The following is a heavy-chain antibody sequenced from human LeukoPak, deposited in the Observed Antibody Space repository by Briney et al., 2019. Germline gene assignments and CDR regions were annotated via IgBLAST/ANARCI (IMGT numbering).Heavy chain of an antibody. CDR2: ISGSGGST. Sequence: GGSLRLSCAASGFTFSSYGMSWVRQAPGKGLEWVSAISGSGGSTYYADSVKGRFTISRDNSKNTLYLQMNSLKTDDTAVYYCATEGFTYGYHGIDIWGQGTIVTVSS. CDR3: ATEGFTYGYHGIDI. J-gene: IGHJ3*02. D-gene: IGHD5-18*01. CDR1: GFTFSSYG. V-gene: IGHV3-23*01.